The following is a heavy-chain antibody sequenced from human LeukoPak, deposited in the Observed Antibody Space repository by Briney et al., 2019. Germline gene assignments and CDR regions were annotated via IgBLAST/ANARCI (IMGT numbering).Heavy chain of an antibody. CDR1: GFTFNTYT. Sequence: GGSLRLSCAASGFTFNTYTMNWVRQASGKGLEWVSYISGSSGIIDYADSVRGRFTISRDNAKNSLYLQMNSLRAEDTAVYYCAKAHTAMVANFDYWGQGTLVTVSS. V-gene: IGHV3-48*01. CDR3: AKAHTAMVANFDY. CDR2: ISGSSGII. J-gene: IGHJ4*02. D-gene: IGHD5-18*01.